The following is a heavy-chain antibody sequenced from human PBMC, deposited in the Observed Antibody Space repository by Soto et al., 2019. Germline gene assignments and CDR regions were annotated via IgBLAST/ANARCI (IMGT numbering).Heavy chain of an antibody. CDR1: GFTFSSYG. Sequence: GGSLRLSCAASGFTFSSYGMHWVHQAPGKGLEWVAVIWYDGSNKYYADSVKGRFTISRDNSKNTLYLQMNSLRAEDTAVYYCARDRAVAAGAFDIWGQGTMVTVSS. D-gene: IGHD6-13*01. V-gene: IGHV3-33*01. CDR3: ARDRAVAAGAFDI. J-gene: IGHJ3*02. CDR2: IWYDGSNK.